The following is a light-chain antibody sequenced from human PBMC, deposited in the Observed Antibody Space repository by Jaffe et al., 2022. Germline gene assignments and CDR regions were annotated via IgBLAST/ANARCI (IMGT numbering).Light chain of an antibody. CDR1: QSLSSN. Sequence: EIIMTQSPATLSVSPGERATLSCRASQSLSSNLAWYRQRPGQAPRLLIYGASTRATDVPARFSGSGSGTEFTLTISTLQSEDFAVYYCQQYNDWPRTFGQGTKVEI. CDR2: GAS. V-gene: IGKV3-15*01. J-gene: IGKJ1*01. CDR3: QQYNDWPRT.